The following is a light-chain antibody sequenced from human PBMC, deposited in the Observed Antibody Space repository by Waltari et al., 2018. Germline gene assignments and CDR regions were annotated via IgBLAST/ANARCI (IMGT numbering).Light chain of an antibody. CDR1: QSVLFSPTNKNY. J-gene: IGKJ4*01. CDR2: WAS. CDR3: QQYYDTSLT. V-gene: IGKV4-1*01. Sequence: DIVMTQSPDSLAVSLGERATINCKSSQSVLFSPTNKNYLAWYRQKPGQPPELLIYWASTRESGVPDRFSGSGSGTDFTLTISSLQAEDVAAYYCQQYYDTSLTFGGGTKVEIK.